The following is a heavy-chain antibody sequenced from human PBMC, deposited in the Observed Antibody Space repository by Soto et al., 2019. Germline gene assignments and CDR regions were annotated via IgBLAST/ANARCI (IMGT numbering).Heavy chain of an antibody. CDR3: ARIGGWYDIDF. CDR1: GGSVSSGSFH. Sequence: PSETLSLTCSVSGGSVSSGSFHWSWIRESPGKGLQFIGSIFYNGTANYSPSLKNRVTISIDTSQSQFSLKLVSVAAADTVVYYCARIGGWYDIDFWGQGNLVTVS. V-gene: IGHV4-61*01. CDR2: IFYNGTA. J-gene: IGHJ4*02. D-gene: IGHD6-19*01.